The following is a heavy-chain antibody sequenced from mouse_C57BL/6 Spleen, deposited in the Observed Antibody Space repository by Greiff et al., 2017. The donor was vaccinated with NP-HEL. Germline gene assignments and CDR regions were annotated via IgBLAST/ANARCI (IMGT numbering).Heavy chain of an antibody. CDR3: ARGYYGNYFDY. CDR2: IYPGSGNT. Sequence: QVHVKQSGAELVRPGASVKLSCKASGYTFTDYYINWVKQRPGQGLEWIARIYPGSGNTYYNEKFKGKATLTAEKSSSTAYMQLSSLTSEDSAVYFCARGYYGNYFDYWGQGTTLTVSS. V-gene: IGHV1-76*01. D-gene: IGHD2-1*01. CDR1: GYTFTDYY. J-gene: IGHJ2*01.